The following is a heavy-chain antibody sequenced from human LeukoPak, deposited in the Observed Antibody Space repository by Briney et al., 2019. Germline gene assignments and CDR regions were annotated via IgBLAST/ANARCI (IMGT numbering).Heavy chain of an antibody. D-gene: IGHD2-2*01. Sequence: GGSLRLSCAASGFTFSSYAMHWVRQAPGKGLEWVAVISYDGSNKYYADSVKGRFTISRDNSKNTLYLQMNSLRAEDTAVYYCARDDSLSSTSFCNPTRCYYDALDIWGQGTMVTVSS. CDR3: ARDDSLSSTSFCNPTRCYYDALDI. V-gene: IGHV3-30-3*01. J-gene: IGHJ3*02. CDR1: GFTFSSYA. CDR2: ISYDGSNK.